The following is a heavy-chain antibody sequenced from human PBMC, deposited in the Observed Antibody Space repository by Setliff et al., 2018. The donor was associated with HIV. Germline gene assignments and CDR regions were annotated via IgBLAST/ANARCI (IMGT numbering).Heavy chain of an antibody. D-gene: IGHD6-19*01. CDR3: AKGDIAVAGTRFPLNDY. CDR1: GFTFSSYG. Sequence: GGSLRLSCTASGFTFSSYGMGWVRQAPGKGLEWVSLIGTINNTYYADSLKDRFTISRDNSKNTLYLQMNSLMTEDTAVYYCAKGDIAVAGTRFPLNDYWGQGTMVTVSS. CDR2: IGTINNT. V-gene: IGHV3-23*01. J-gene: IGHJ4*02.